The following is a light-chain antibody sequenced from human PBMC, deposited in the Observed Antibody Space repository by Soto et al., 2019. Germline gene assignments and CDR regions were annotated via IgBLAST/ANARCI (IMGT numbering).Light chain of an antibody. CDR3: QQANTFPLT. V-gene: IGKV1-39*01. J-gene: IGKJ4*01. CDR2: TAS. CDR1: QNINTY. Sequence: DLQMTQSPYSLAAAVGDRVTIACRASQNINTYLNWYQQKPGKAPKLLIYTASSLQSGVPSRFSGSGSGTDFTLTISSLQPEDFATYYCQQANTFPLTFGGGTKVEIK.